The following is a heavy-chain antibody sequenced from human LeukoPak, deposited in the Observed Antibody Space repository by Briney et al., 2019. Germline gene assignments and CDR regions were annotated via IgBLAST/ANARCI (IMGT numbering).Heavy chain of an antibody. CDR1: GFTFSTSW. CDR2: INQDGSET. V-gene: IGHV3-7*01. CDR3: ARWAGRCGGDCQSEDP. Sequence: GGSLRLSCVGSGFTFSTSWMHWVRQAAGNEAEYVAYINQDGSETNYVESVKGRFTISRDYTRNSLFLLMYSLSDEDTAIYYCARWAGRCGGDCQSEDPWGLGTLVIVSS. J-gene: IGHJ5*02. D-gene: IGHD2-21*02.